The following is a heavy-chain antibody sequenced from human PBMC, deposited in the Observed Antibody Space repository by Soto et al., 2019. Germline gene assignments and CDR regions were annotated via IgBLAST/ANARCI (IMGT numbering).Heavy chain of an antibody. CDR2: IWYDGSNK. J-gene: IGHJ4*02. V-gene: IGHV3-33*01. Sequence: QVQLVESGGGVVQPGSSLRLSCAASGCTFSSYGMHWVRQAPGKGLEWVAVIWYDGSNKYYADSVKGRFTISRDNSKNTLYLQMNSLRAEDTAVYYCARDTRLRYFDSHNPFDYWGQGTLVTVSS. D-gene: IGHD3-9*01. CDR1: GCTFSSYG. CDR3: ARDTRLRYFDSHNPFDY.